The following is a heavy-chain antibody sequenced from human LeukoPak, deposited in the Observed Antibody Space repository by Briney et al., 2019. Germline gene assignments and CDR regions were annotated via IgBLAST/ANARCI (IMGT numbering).Heavy chain of an antibody. J-gene: IGHJ4*02. CDR2: ISGSGGST. CDR1: GFTFSSYA. CDR3: AKDFGLIAAAGTFDY. Sequence: GGSLRLSCAASGFTFSSYAMSWVRQAPGKGLEGVSAISGSGGSTYYADSVKGRFTLSRDNSKNTLYLQMNSLRAEDTAVYYCAKDFGLIAAAGTFDYWGQGTLVTVSS. D-gene: IGHD6-13*01. V-gene: IGHV3-23*01.